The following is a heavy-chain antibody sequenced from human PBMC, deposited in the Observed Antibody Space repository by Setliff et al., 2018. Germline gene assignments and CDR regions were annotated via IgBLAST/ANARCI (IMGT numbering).Heavy chain of an antibody. V-gene: IGHV7-4-1*02. Sequence: ASVKVSCKASGYSLSNYVMNWVRQAPGQGLEWMGWINTKTGDPSYAQGYTGRFAFSLDTSDSTTYLDISTLKAEDTAMYYCARESYDSSGYIYYFDYWGQGTLVTVSS. CDR1: GYSLSNYV. D-gene: IGHD3-22*01. CDR3: ARESYDSSGYIYYFDY. J-gene: IGHJ4*02. CDR2: INTKTGDP.